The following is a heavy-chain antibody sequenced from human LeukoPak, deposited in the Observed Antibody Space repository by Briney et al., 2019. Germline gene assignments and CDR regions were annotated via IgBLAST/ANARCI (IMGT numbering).Heavy chain of an antibody. J-gene: IGHJ4*02. CDR3: ARELTFDY. V-gene: IGHV3-74*01. CDR1: GFTFSNYW. Sequence: GGSLRLSCAASGFTFSNYWMHWVRQAPGKGLVWVSHIKSDGSRTDYADSVKGRFTISRDNAKNTLYLQMNSLRAEDTAVYYCARELTFDYWGQGTLVTVSS. CDR2: IKSDGSRT.